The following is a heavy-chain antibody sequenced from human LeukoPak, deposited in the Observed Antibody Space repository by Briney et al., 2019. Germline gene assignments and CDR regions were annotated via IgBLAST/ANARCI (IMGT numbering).Heavy chain of an antibody. CDR2: ISGSGGST. J-gene: IGHJ4*02. D-gene: IGHD1-26*01. CDR3: AKEPASGSCFDY. V-gene: IGHV3-23*01. CDR1: GFTFSSYA. Sequence: GGSLRLSCAASGFTFSSYATSWVRQAPGKGLEWVSAISGSGGSTYYADSVKGRFTISRDNSKNTLHLQMNSLRAEDTAVYYRAKEPASGSCFDYWGQGTLVTVSS.